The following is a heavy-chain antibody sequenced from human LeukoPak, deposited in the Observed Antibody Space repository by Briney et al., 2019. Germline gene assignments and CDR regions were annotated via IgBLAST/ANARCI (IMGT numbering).Heavy chain of an antibody. V-gene: IGHV3-23*01. D-gene: IGHD3-22*01. Sequence: GGSLRLSCAASGFTFTTYAMSWVRQAPGKGLEWVSGISGSGGLTYYADSVKGRFTISRDNSKNTLYLRMSSLRAEDTAVYYCAKSIYHYDSSGYYYYYYGMDVWGQGTTVTVSS. CDR2: ISGSGGLT. CDR3: AKSIYHYDSSGYYYYYYGMDV. CDR1: GFTFTTYA. J-gene: IGHJ6*02.